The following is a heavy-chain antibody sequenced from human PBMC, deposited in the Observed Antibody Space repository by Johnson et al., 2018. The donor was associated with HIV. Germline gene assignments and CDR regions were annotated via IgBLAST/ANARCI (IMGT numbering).Heavy chain of an antibody. CDR1: GFTVSSNY. Sequence: VHLVESGGGLVQPGGSLRLSCAASGFTVSSNYMSWVRQAPGKGLEWVSVIYSGGSTYYADSVKGRFTISRDNSKNTLPLQMNSLRAEDTALYYCARDFNSGSPDGAFDIWGQGTMVTVSS. J-gene: IGHJ3*02. V-gene: IGHV3-66*01. CDR2: IYSGGST. D-gene: IGHD4-23*01. CDR3: ARDFNSGSPDGAFDI.